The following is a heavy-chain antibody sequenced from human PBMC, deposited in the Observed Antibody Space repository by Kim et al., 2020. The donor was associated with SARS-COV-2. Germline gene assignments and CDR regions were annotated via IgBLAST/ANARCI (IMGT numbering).Heavy chain of an antibody. Sequence: GGSLRLSCTASGFTFGDYAMSWFRQAPGKGLEWVGFFRSKAYGGTTEYAASVKGRFTISRDDSKSIAYLQMNSLKTEDTAVYYCTRDSIDLYSSIARHYGMDVWGQGTTVTVSS. CDR2: FRSKAYGGTT. D-gene: IGHD6-13*01. CDR3: TRDSIDLYSSIARHYGMDV. V-gene: IGHV3-49*03. CDR1: GFTFGDYA. J-gene: IGHJ6*02.